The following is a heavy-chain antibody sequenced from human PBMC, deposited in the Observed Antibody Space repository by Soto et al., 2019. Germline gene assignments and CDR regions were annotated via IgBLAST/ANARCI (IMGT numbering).Heavy chain of an antibody. CDR2: INHSGST. J-gene: IGHJ4*02. CDR3: ASPGSSSGNPPRIFDY. D-gene: IGHD6-6*01. V-gene: IGHV4-34*01. CDR1: GGSFSGYY. Sequence: SETLSLTCAVYGGSFSGYYWSWIRQPPGKGLEWIGEINHSGSTNYNPSLKSRVTISVDTSKNQFSLKLSSVTAADTAVYYCASPGSSSGNPPRIFDYWGQGTLVTVSS.